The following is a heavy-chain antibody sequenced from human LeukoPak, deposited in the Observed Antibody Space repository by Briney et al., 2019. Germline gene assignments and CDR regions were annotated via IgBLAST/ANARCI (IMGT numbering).Heavy chain of an antibody. CDR2: ISAYNGNT. V-gene: IGHV1-18*01. CDR1: GYTFTSYG. J-gene: IGHJ3*02. Sequence: SVKVSCKASGYTFTSYGISWVRQAPGQGLEWMGWISAYNGNTNYAQKLQGRVTMTTDTSTSTAYMELRGLRSDDTAVYYCARDLGRYNWNSRGAFDIWGQGTMVTVSS. CDR3: ARDLGRYNWNSRGAFDI. D-gene: IGHD1-7*01.